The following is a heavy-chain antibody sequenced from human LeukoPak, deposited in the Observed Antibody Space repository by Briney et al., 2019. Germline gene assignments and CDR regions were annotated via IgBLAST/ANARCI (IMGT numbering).Heavy chain of an antibody. J-gene: IGHJ3*02. D-gene: IGHD6-19*01. CDR3: AKLDSSGWSYDAFDI. V-gene: IGHV3-23*01. Sequence: GGSLRLSCAASGFTFSSYGMSWVRQAPGKGLEWVSAISGSGGSTYYADSVKGRFTISRDNSKNTLYLQMNSLRAEDTAVYYCAKLDSSGWSYDAFDIWGQGTMVTVSS. CDR1: GFTFSSYG. CDR2: ISGSGGST.